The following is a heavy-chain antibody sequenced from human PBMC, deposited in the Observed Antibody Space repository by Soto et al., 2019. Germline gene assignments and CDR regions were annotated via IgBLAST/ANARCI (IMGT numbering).Heavy chain of an antibody. D-gene: IGHD6-13*01. CDR1: GGTFSSYA. CDR2: IIPIFGTA. Sequence: SVKVSCKASGGTFSSYAISWVRQAPGQGLEWMGGIIPIFGTANYAQKFQGRVTITADESTSTAYMELSSLRSEDTAVYYCARDWPYSSSPNWFDPWGQGTLVTVSS. V-gene: IGHV1-69*13. CDR3: ARDWPYSSSPNWFDP. J-gene: IGHJ5*02.